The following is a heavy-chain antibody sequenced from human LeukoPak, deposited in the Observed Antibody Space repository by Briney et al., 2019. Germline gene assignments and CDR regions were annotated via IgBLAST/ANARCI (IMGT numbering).Heavy chain of an antibody. Sequence: SVNDSFKASVGTFSSYAVSWVRQAPGQGLEWMGRINPILSRANYSQKFQGRVTITPDKSTSKAYMELSRLRSEDTAVYYCARAVATTTDYFGFDVWGQGTTVTVSS. D-gene: IGHD5-12*01. CDR2: INPILSRA. CDR1: VGTFSSYA. V-gene: IGHV1-69*04. CDR3: ARAVATTTDYFGFDV. J-gene: IGHJ6*02.